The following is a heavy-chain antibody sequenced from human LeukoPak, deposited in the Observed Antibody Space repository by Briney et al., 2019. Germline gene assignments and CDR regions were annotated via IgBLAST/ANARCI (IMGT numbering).Heavy chain of an antibody. Sequence: GGSLRLSCGVSGFTFSSYNMNWVRQAPGKGLEWVSYISRSSSTIYYADSVKGRFTISRDNAKNSLYLQMNSLKTEDTAVYYCTTDSGVLWFGELLPDYWGQGTLVTVSS. CDR2: ISRSSSTI. V-gene: IGHV3-48*04. J-gene: IGHJ4*02. CDR3: TTDSGVLWFGELLPDY. D-gene: IGHD3-10*01. CDR1: GFTFSSYN.